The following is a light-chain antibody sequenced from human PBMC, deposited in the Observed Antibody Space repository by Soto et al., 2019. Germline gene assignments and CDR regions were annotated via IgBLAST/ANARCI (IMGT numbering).Light chain of an antibody. V-gene: IGLV2-23*02. CDR3: CSHAHSITV. CDR1: SSDVGSYNP. Sequence: QSALTQSASVSGSPGQSITISCTGTSSDVGSYNPVSWYQHHPGKAPKLMIYEVNKRPSGVSNRFSACKSDNTASLTISGLQAEDEADYYCCSHAHSITVFGTGTKLTVL. J-gene: IGLJ1*01. CDR2: EVN.